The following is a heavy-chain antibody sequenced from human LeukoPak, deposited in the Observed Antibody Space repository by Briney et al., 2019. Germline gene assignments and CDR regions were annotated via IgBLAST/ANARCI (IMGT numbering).Heavy chain of an antibody. CDR1: GFTFSSYA. V-gene: IGHV3-23*01. CDR3: TRPCSGGSCYPWGLYGMDV. Sequence: GGSLRLSCAASGFTFSSYAMSWVRQAPGKGLEWVSAISGSGGSTYYADSVKGRFTISRDNSKNTLYLQMNSLRAEDTAVYYCTRPCSGGSCYPWGLYGMDVWGQGTTVTVSS. J-gene: IGHJ6*02. CDR2: ISGSGGST. D-gene: IGHD2-15*01.